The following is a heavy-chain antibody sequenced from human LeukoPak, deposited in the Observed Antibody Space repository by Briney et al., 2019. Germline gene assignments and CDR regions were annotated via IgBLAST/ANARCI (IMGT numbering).Heavy chain of an antibody. CDR2: IYTSGST. CDR1: GSSISSGSYY. Sequence: SQTLSLTCTVSGSSISSGSYYWSWIRQPAGKGLEWIGRIYTSGSTNYNPSLKSRVTISVDTSKNQFSLKLSSVTAADTAVYYCAREGHGDYWGQGTLVTVSS. J-gene: IGHJ4*02. V-gene: IGHV4-61*02. CDR3: AREGHGDY.